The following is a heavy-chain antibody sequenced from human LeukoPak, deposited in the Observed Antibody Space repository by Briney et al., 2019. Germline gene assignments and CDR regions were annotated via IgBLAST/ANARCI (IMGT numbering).Heavy chain of an antibody. J-gene: IGHJ3*02. CDR2: FDPEDGET. V-gene: IGHV1-24*01. CDR3: AYRPPGDESFDI. Sequence: ASVKVSCKVSGHTLSELAMHWVRQATGKGLEWMGGFDPEDGETIYAQKFQGRVTMTEDTSTDTAYMELSSLRSEDTAVYYCAYRPPGDESFDIWAKGQWSPSLQ. CDR1: GHTLSELA. D-gene: IGHD3-16*01.